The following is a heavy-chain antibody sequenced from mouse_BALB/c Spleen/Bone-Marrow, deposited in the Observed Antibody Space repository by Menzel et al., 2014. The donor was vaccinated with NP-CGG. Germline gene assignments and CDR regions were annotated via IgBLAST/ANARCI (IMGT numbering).Heavy chain of an antibody. CDR3: ARELGRGFAY. D-gene: IGHD4-1*01. Sequence: SGVELVRPGTSVKVSCKASGYAFTNYWIEWVKQRPGQGLEWIGVINPGSGGINYNEKFKGKATLTADKSSNTAYMQLSSLTSDDSAVYFCARELGRGFAYWGQGTLVTVSA. V-gene: IGHV1-54*01. CDR2: INPGSGGI. CDR1: GYAFTNYW. J-gene: IGHJ3*01.